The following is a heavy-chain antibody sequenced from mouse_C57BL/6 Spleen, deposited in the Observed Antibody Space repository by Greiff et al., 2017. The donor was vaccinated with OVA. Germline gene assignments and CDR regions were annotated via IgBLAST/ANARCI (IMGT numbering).Heavy chain of an antibody. CDR3: ARYSNDLDY. CDR2: ISYDGSN. V-gene: IGHV3-6*01. Sequence: EVKLMESGPGLVKPSQSLSLTCSVTGYSITSGYYWNWIRQFPGNKLEWMGYISYDGSNNYNPSLKNRISITRDTSKNQFFLKLNSVTTEDTATYYCARYSNDLDYWGQGTTLTVSS. D-gene: IGHD2-12*01. J-gene: IGHJ2*01. CDR1: GYSITSGYY.